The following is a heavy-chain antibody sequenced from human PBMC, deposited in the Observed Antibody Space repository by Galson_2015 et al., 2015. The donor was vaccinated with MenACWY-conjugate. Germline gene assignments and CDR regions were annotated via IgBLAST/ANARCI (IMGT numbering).Heavy chain of an antibody. Sequence: SLRLSCAASGFTFSNSWMNWIRQAPGKGLEWVANIKQDGGEKYYVDSVKGQFTISRDNAKNSLHLQMNSLRAEDTAVYYCVRDVFRSSSSWYDPDAFDNWGQGAMVTVSS. CDR3: VRDVFRSSSSWYDPDAFDN. D-gene: IGHD6-13*01. CDR2: IKQDGGEK. V-gene: IGHV3-7*01. CDR1: GFTFSNSW. J-gene: IGHJ3*02.